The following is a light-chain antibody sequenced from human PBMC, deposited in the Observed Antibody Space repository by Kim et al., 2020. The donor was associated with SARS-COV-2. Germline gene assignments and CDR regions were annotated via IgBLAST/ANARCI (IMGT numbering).Light chain of an antibody. CDR2: GNS. V-gene: IGLV1-40*01. CDR3: QSYDNSLSGYV. Sequence: QSVLTQPPSVSGAPGQRVTISCTGSSSNIGAGYDVHWYQQLPGTAPKLLIYGNSNRPSGVPDRFSGSKSGTSASLAITGLQAEDETDYYCQSYDNSLSGYVFGNGTKVTVL. J-gene: IGLJ1*01. CDR1: SSNIGAGYD.